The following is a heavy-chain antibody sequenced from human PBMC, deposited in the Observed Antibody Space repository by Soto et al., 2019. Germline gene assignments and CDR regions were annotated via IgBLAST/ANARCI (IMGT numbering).Heavy chain of an antibody. V-gene: IGHV4-59*01. D-gene: IGHD6-13*01. Sequence: PSETLSLTCTVSGGSISSYYWSWIRQPPGKGLEWIGYIYYSGSTNYNPSLKSRVTISVDTSKNQFSLKLSSVTAADTAVYYCARTGARIAAAGYYYYYYMDVWGKGTTVTVSS. J-gene: IGHJ6*03. CDR2: IYYSGST. CDR1: GGSISSYY. CDR3: ARTGARIAAAGYYYYYYMDV.